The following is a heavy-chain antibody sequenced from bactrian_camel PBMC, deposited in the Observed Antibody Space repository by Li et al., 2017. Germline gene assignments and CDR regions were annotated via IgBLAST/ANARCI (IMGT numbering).Heavy chain of an antibody. V-gene: IGHV3S44*01. J-gene: IGHJ4*01. CDR2: IGGDDVT. D-gene: IGHD3*01. Sequence: DVQLVESGGGSVQAGGSLRLSCLASGFTSSTYCMAWFRQGPGKERERVAAIGGDDVTTYADSVKGRFTIVKDNAKDTLFLQMNSLKPEDTATYYCASDPRDVYCSLRLTDFQYWGQGTQVTV. CDR3: ASDPRDVYCSLRLTDFQY. CDR1: GFTSSTYC.